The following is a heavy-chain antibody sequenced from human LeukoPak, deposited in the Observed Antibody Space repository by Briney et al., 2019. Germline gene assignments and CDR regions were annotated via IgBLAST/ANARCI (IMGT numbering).Heavy chain of an antibody. CDR3: AKQAWWSGYFYFLPFDY. D-gene: IGHD3-3*01. Sequence: GSLRLSCAASDFTFSTYGMSWVRQAPGKGLEWVSGISYSGSSTYYADSVKGRFTISRDNSKNTVYLQMNSLRAEDTAIYYCAKQAWWSGYFYFLPFDYWGQGTLVTVSS. J-gene: IGHJ4*02. CDR1: DFTFSTYG. CDR2: ISYSGSST. V-gene: IGHV3-23*01.